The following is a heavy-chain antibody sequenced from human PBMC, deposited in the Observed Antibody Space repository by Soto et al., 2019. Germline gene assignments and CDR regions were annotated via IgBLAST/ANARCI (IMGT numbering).Heavy chain of an antibody. Sequence: SETLSLTCTVSGGSISSGSYHWGWIRQAPGKGLEWIGNTHYSGSAYYNPSLKSRVTISVDTSNSQVSLRLSSVTAADTAIYYCARTANWLDPWGQGTLVTSPQ. CDR3: ARTANWLDP. CDR2: THYSGSA. CDR1: GGSISSGSYH. V-gene: IGHV4-39*01. J-gene: IGHJ5*02.